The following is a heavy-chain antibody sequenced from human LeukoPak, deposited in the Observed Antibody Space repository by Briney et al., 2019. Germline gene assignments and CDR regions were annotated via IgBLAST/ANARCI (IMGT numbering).Heavy chain of an antibody. CDR3: AKPGIAAAGYYYYGMDV. D-gene: IGHD6-13*01. J-gene: IGHJ6*02. CDR2: INPSGGST. CDR1: GYTFTSYY. Sequence: ASVNVSCKASGYTFTSYYMHWVRQAPGQGREWMGIINPSGGSTSYAQKSQGRVTMTRDTSPSTVYMEMRSLRSEETAVYYCAKPGIAAAGYYYYGMDVWGQGTTGTVSS. V-gene: IGHV1-46*01.